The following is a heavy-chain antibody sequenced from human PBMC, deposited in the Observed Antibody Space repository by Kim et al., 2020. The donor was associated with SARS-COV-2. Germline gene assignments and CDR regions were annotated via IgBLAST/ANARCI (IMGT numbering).Heavy chain of an antibody. Sequence: SETLSLTCTVSGGSISSSNWWSWVRQPPGKGLEWIGEIYYSGTTKYNPSLKSRVTISVDKSKNQFSLRLSSVTAADTAVYYCAREYGGRPYYFDYWGQGT. J-gene: IGHJ4*02. CDR1: GGSISSSNW. V-gene: IGHV4-4*02. D-gene: IGHD4-17*01. CDR2: IYYSGTT. CDR3: AREYGGRPYYFDY.